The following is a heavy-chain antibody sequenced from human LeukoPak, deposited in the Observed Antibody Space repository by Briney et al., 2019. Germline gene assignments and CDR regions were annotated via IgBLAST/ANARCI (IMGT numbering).Heavy chain of an antibody. CDR3: AKGEIPHQLLMIQGPNNY. Sequence: GGSLRLSCAASGFTFSSYWMSWVRQAPGKGLEWVANIKQDGSEKYYVDSVKGRFTISRDNAKNSLYLQMNSLRAEDTAVYYCAKGEIPHQLLMIQGPNNYWGQGTLVTVSS. V-gene: IGHV3-7*03. J-gene: IGHJ4*02. CDR1: GFTFSSYW. CDR2: IKQDGSEK. D-gene: IGHD2-2*01.